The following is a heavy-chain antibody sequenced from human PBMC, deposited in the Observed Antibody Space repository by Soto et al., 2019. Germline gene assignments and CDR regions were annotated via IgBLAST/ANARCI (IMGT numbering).Heavy chain of an antibody. V-gene: IGHV1-18*01. CDR2: ISAYNGNT. J-gene: IGHJ6*02. CDR1: GYTFTSYG. Sequence: ASVKVSCKASGYTFTSYGISWVRQAPGQGLEWMGWISAYNGNTNYAQKLQGRVTMTTDTSTSTAYMELRSLRSDDTAVYYCARVVVVPASLWCVGYYYYGMYVWSQGTTVPVSS. CDR3: ARVVVVPASLWCVGYYYYGMYV. D-gene: IGHD2-2*01.